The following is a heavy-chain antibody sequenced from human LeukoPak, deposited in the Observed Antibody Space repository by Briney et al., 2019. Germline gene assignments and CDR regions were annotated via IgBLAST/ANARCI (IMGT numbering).Heavy chain of an antibody. CDR3: VREYQGGSLDY. CDR2: INPGGGTT. CDR1: GYTFTTYY. Sequence: ASVKVSCKASGYTFTTYYMHWMRQAPGQGLEWMGIINPGGGTTGYAQKFQGRVTMTRDTSTSTVYMDLSSLRSDDTAIYYCVREYQGGSLDYWGQGTLVTVSS. J-gene: IGHJ4*02. D-gene: IGHD5-12*01. V-gene: IGHV1-46*01.